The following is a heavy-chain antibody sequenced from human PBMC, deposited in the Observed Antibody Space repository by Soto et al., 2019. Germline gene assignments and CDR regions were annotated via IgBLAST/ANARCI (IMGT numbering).Heavy chain of an antibody. CDR1: GFTFSRYW. J-gene: IGHJ3*02. CDR3: ARGWIGDLNDAFDI. CDR2: INIYGSST. V-gene: IGHV3-74*01. D-gene: IGHD2-2*03. Sequence: GGSLRLSCAASGFTFSRYWMHWVRQAPGKGLVWVSRINIYGSSTDYADSVKGRFTISRDNAKNTLYLQMNSLRVEDTAVYYCARGWIGDLNDAFDIWGQGTMVTVSS.